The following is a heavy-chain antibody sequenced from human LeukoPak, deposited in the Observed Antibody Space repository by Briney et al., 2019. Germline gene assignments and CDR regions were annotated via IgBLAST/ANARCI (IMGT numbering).Heavy chain of an antibody. Sequence: VGSLRLSSAASGFAFRSDAMSWVRQAPGQGLESVSAISGSGGSTYYADAVKGRFTISRDNSKNTLYLQMNSLRAEDTAVYYCAKSVGYSYGSYFDHWGQGALVTVSS. CDR2: ISGSGGST. V-gene: IGHV3-23*01. D-gene: IGHD5-18*01. CDR3: AKSVGYSYGSYFDH. J-gene: IGHJ4*02. CDR1: GFAFRSDA.